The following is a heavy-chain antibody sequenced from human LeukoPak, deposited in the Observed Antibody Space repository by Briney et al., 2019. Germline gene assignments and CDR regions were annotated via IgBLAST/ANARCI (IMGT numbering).Heavy chain of an antibody. J-gene: IGHJ4*02. D-gene: IGHD3-16*01. CDR2: ISYDGSNK. CDR1: GFTFSSYA. Sequence: GGSLRLSCAASGFTFSSYAMHWVRQAPGKGLEWVAVISYDGSNKYYADSVKGRFTISRDNSKNTLYLQMNSLRAEDTAVYYCARDDFSLNYDYVWGNSFDYWGQGTLVTVSS. V-gene: IGHV3-30-3*01. CDR3: ARDDFSLNYDYVWGNSFDY.